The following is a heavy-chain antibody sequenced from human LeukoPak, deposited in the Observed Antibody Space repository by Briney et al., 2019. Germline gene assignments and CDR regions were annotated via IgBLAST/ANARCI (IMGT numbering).Heavy chain of an antibody. CDR3: ATSTAAAGTD. J-gene: IGHJ4*02. D-gene: IGHD6-13*01. V-gene: IGHV3-7*03. CDR2: IKQDGSEK. Sequence: GGSLRLSCAASGFTFSNLWMSWVRQAPGRGLKWVANIKQDGSEKYYVDSVKGRFTISRDNAQNSLYLQMNSLRAEDTAIYYCATSTAAAGTDWGQGTLVTVSS. CDR1: GFTFSNLW.